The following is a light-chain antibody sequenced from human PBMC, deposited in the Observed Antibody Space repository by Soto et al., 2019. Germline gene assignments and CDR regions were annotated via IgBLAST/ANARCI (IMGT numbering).Light chain of an antibody. Sequence: DIQLTQSPSFLSASVGDRVTITCRASQGISSYLAWYQQKPGKAPKLLIYAASTLQSGVPSRFSGSGSGTEFTLTISSLQPDDFATNYCQQYNSYSRTFGQGTKVDIK. CDR3: QQYNSYSRT. V-gene: IGKV1-9*01. CDR2: AAS. CDR1: QGISSY. J-gene: IGKJ1*01.